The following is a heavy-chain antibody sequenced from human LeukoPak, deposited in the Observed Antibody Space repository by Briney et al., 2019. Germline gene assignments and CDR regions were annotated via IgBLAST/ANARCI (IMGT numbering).Heavy chain of an antibody. Sequence: SVKVSCKASGGTFSSYAISWVRQAPGQGLEWMGRIIPILGIANYAQKFQGRVTITADKSTSTAYMELSSLRSEDTAVYYCAREARFSEWLPLQIDPYNWFDPWGQGTLVTVSS. D-gene: IGHD3-3*01. CDR3: AREARFSEWLPLQIDPYNWFDP. CDR1: GGTFSSYA. CDR2: IIPILGIA. V-gene: IGHV1-69*04. J-gene: IGHJ5*02.